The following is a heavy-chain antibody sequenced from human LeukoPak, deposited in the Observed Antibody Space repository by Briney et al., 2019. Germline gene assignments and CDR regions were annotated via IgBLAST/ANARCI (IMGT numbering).Heavy chain of an antibody. Sequence: GGSLRLSCAASGFTFSSYWMSWVRQAPGKGLEWVANIKQDGSEKYYVDSVKGRFTISRDNAKNSLYLQMNSLRAEDTAVYYCAGDWYYPNFDYWGQGTLVTVSS. D-gene: IGHD2-8*01. J-gene: IGHJ4*02. CDR2: IKQDGSEK. CDR3: AGDWYYPNFDY. CDR1: GFTFSSYW. V-gene: IGHV3-7*01.